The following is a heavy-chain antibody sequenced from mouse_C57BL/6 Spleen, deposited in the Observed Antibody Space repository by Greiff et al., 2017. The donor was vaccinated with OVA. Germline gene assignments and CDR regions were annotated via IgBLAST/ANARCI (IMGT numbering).Heavy chain of an antibody. Sequence: EVHLVESGGGLVQPGGSLSLTCAASGFTFTDYYMSWVRQPPGKALEWLGFIRNKANGYTTEYSASVKGRFTISRDNSQSILYLQMNALRAEDSATYYCARPLYYGNYEGFAYWGQGTLVTVSA. CDR1: GFTFTDYY. CDR3: ARPLYYGNYEGFAY. J-gene: IGHJ3*01. D-gene: IGHD2-1*01. V-gene: IGHV7-3*01. CDR2: IRNKANGYTT.